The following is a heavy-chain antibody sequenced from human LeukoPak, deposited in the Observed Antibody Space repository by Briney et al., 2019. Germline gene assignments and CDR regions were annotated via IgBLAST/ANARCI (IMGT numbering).Heavy chain of an antibody. CDR2: VYYSGST. J-gene: IGHJ6*03. V-gene: IGHV4-39*07. D-gene: IGHD5-24*01. Sequence: SETLSLTCTVSGGSISSGTYYWGWIRQPPGKGLQWIGSVYYSGSTYYNPSLKSRVTISVDTSKNQFSLKLTSVTAADTAVYYCARDGYNSGYYFYYMDVWGKGTTVTVSS. CDR3: ARDGYNSGYYFYYMDV. CDR1: GGSISSGTYY.